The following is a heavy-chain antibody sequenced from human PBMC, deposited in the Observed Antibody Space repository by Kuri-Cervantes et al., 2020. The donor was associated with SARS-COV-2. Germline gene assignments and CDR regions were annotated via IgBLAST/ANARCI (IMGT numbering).Heavy chain of an antibody. V-gene: IGHV4-59*12. D-gene: IGHD3-10*01. CDR2: IYYSGST. CDR1: GGSISSYY. Sequence: GSLRLSCTVSGGSISSYYWSWIRQPPGKGLEWIGYIYYSGSTNYNPSLKSRVTISVDTSKNQFSLKLSSVTAADTAVYYCARVWTMGRGVSYYFDYWGQGTLVTVSS. CDR3: ARVWTMGRGVSYYFDY. J-gene: IGHJ4*02.